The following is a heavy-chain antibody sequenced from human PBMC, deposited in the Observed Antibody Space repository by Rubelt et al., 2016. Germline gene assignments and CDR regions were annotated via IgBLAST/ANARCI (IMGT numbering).Heavy chain of an antibody. CDR2: ISAYNGNT. D-gene: IGHD6-6*01. J-gene: IGHJ2*01. CDR3: ASDRIRRAARQGWYFDL. Sequence: QVQLVQSGAEVKKPGASVKVSCKASGYTFTSYGISWVRQAPGQGLEWMGWISAYNGNTNYAQKLHGRATMTTDTSTSTAYMELRSLGSDATAVDCCASDRIRRAARQGWYFDLWGRGTLVTVSS. V-gene: IGHV1-18*01. CDR1: GYTFTSYG.